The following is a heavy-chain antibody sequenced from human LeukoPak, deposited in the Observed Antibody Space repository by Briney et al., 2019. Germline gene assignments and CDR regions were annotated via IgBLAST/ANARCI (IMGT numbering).Heavy chain of an antibody. J-gene: IGHJ6*03. D-gene: IGHD3-16*01. V-gene: IGHV3-21*01. CDR2: ISTSSSYI. CDR1: GFTLSNYE. Sequence: GGSLRLSCAASGFTLSNYEMNWVRQAPGKGLEWVSSISTSSSYIYYADSVKGRFTISRDNTKNSLYLQMNSLRAEDTAVYYCARALDYMDVWGKGTTVTVSS. CDR3: ARALDYMDV.